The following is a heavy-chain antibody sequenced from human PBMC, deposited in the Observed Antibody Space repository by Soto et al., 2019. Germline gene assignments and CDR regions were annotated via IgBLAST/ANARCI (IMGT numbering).Heavy chain of an antibody. CDR3: ARGGITGTNLYYYYYMGV. V-gene: IGHV4-59*01. CDR2: IYYSGST. J-gene: IGHJ6*03. D-gene: IGHD1-7*01. CDR1: GGSISSYY. Sequence: SETLSLTCTVSGGSISSYYWSWIRQPPGKGLEWIGYIYYSGSTNYNPSLKSRVTISVDTSKNQFSLKLSSVTAADTAVYYCARGGITGTNLYYYYYMGVWGKGTTVTVSS.